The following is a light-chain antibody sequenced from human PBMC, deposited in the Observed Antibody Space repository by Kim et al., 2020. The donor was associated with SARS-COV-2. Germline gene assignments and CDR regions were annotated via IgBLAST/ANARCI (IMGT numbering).Light chain of an antibody. V-gene: IGLV3-1*01. J-gene: IGLJ2*01. CDR2: QDT. CDR3: QAWDTSAVF. Sequence: SVSPGQTASITCSGDKLGDKYVCWYQQKAGQSPVLVIYQDTKRPSGIPERFSGSNSGNTATLTISGTQAMDEAVYYCQAWDTSAVFFGGGTQLTVL. CDR1: KLGDKY.